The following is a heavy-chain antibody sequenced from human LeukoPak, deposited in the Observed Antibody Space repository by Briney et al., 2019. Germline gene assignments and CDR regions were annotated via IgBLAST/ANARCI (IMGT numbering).Heavy chain of an antibody. J-gene: IGHJ4*02. CDR2: ISWNSGSI. V-gene: IGHV3-9*01. Sequence: PGGSLRLSCAASGFTFSSYAMHWVRQAPGKGLEWVSGISWNSGSIGYADSVKGRFTISRDNAKNSLYLQMNSLRAEDTALYYCAKDKVHLYGGNSRFDYWGQGTLVTVSS. D-gene: IGHD4-23*01. CDR3: AKDKVHLYGGNSRFDY. CDR1: GFTFSSYA.